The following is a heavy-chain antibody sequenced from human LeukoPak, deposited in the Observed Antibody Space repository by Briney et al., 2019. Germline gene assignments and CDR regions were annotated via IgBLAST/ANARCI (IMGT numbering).Heavy chain of an antibody. CDR3: ARTPPYCSGGSCYGYYYYGMDV. J-gene: IGHJ6*02. Sequence: SETLSPTCAVYGGSFSGYYWSWIRQPPGKGLEWIGEINHSGSTNYNPSLKSRVTISVDTSKNQFSLKLSSVTAADTAVYYCARTPPYCSGGSCYGYYYYGMDVWGQGTTVTVSS. D-gene: IGHD2-15*01. CDR2: INHSGST. V-gene: IGHV4-34*01. CDR1: GGSFSGYY.